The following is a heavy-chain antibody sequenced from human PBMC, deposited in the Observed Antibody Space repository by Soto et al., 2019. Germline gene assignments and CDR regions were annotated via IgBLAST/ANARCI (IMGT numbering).Heavy chain of an antibody. J-gene: IGHJ3*02. CDR2: IIPILGIA. CDR3: ASLGGHDAFDI. CDR1: GGTFSSYT. V-gene: IGHV1-69*02. Sequence: ASVKVSCKASGGTFSSYTISWVRQAPGQGLEWMGRIIPILGIANYAQKFQGRVTITADKSTSTAYMELSSLRSEDTAVYYCASLGGHDAFDIWGQGTMVTVSS. D-gene: IGHD1-26*01.